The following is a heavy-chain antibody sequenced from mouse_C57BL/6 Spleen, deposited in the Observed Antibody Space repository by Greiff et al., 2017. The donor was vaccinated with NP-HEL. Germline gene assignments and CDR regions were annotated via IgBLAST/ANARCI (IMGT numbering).Heavy chain of an antibody. V-gene: IGHV1-26*01. J-gene: IGHJ3*01. D-gene: IGHD2-5*01. CDR1: GYTFTDYY. Sequence: EVQLQQSGPELVKPGASVKISCKASGYTFTDYYMNWVKQSHGKSLEWIGDINPNNGGTSYNQKFKGKATLTVDKSSSTAYMELRSLTSEDSAVYYCARSAYYSNKAWFAYWGQGTLVTVSA. CDR2: INPNNGGT. CDR3: ARSAYYSNKAWFAY.